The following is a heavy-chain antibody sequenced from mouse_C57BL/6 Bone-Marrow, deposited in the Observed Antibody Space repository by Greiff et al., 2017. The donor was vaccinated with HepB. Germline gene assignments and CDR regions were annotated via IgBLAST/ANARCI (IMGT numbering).Heavy chain of an antibody. D-gene: IGHD4-1*01. CDR2: SRNKANDYTT. J-gene: IGHJ1*03. CDR1: GFTFSDFY. V-gene: IGHV7-1*01. CDR3: ARDLTGYWYFDV. Sequence: EVKLVESGGGLVQSGRSLRLSCATSGFTFSDFYMEWVRQAPGKGLEWIAASRNKANDYTTEYSASVKGRFIVSRDTSQSILYLQMNALRAEDTAIYYCARDLTGYWYFDVWGTGTTVTVSS.